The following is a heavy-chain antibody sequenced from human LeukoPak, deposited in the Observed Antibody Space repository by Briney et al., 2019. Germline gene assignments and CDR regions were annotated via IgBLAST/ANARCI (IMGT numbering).Heavy chain of an antibody. Sequence: GSLRLSCAASGFTFSSYAMHWVRQAPGKGLEWVAVISYDGSNKYYADSVKGRFTISRDNSKNTLYLQMNSLRAEDTAVYYCARGYYYMDVWGKGTTVTVSS. CDR2: ISYDGSNK. CDR3: ARGYYYMDV. CDR1: GFTFSSYA. J-gene: IGHJ6*03. V-gene: IGHV3-30*04.